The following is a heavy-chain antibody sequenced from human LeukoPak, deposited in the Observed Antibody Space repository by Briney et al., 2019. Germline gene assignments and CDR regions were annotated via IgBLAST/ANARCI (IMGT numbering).Heavy chain of an antibody. CDR1: GFTFRNYG. Sequence: PGRSLRLSCAASGFTFRNYGMHWVRQAPGKGLEWMAVIYSDETTKYYAESVKGRLTISRDNSKNTLYLQINSLRVEDTAVYYCARDGPEGYCSGGSCFRFDYWGQGTLVTVSS. CDR2: IYSDETTK. D-gene: IGHD2-15*01. CDR3: ARDGPEGYCSGGSCFRFDY. J-gene: IGHJ4*02. V-gene: IGHV3-33*01.